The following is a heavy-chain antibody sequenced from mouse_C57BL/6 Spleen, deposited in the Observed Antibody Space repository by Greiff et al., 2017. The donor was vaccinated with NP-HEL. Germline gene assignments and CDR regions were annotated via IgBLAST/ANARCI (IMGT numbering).Heavy chain of an antibody. CDR2: IDPETGGT. CDR1: GYTFTDYE. J-gene: IGHJ1*03. V-gene: IGHV1-15*01. CDR3: TRWGTTVVPNWYFDV. Sequence: QVHVKQSGAELVRPGASVTLSCKASGYTFTDYEMHWVKQTPVHGLEWIGAIDPETGGTAYNQKFKGKAILTADKSSSTAYMELRSLTSEDSAVYYCTRWGTTVVPNWYFDVWGTGTTVTVSS. D-gene: IGHD1-1*01.